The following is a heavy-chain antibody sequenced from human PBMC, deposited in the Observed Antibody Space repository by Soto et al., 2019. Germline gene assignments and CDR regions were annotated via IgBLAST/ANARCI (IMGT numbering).Heavy chain of an antibody. CDR3: ERDIFGVLMDYYYYMDV. CDR1: GGPFSNIS. D-gene: IGHD3-3*02. V-gene: IGHV1-69*04. Sequence: QVQLVQSGAEVKKPGSSVRVSCKASGGPFSNISLSWVRQAPGQGLEWMGRVIPILGIVNFAQKFQGRVTITADKSTSTSYLELNSLRSEDTAIYYCERDIFGVLMDYYYYMDVWGKGTTVTVSS. J-gene: IGHJ6*03. CDR2: VIPILGIV.